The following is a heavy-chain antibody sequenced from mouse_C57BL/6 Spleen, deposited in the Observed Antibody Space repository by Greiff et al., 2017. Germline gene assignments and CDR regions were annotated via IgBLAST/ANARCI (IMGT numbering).Heavy chain of an antibody. D-gene: IGHD2-5*01. CDR1: GYTFTDYN. CDR2: INPNHGGT. CDR3: ARAYYSNYVVGAMDY. Sequence: EVQLQESGPELVKPGASVKIPCKASGYTFTDYNMDWVKQSHGKSLEWIGDINPNHGGTIYNQKFKGKATLTVDKSSSTAYMELRSLTSEDTAVYYCARAYYSNYVVGAMDYWGQGTSVTVAS. V-gene: IGHV1-18*01. J-gene: IGHJ4*01.